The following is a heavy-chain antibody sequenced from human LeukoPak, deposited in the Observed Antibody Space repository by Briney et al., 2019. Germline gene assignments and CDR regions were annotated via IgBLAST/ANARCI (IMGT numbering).Heavy chain of an antibody. V-gene: IGHV4-39*01. CDR1: GGFISNSNYY. Sequence: SETLSLTCTVSGGFISNSNYYWGWIRQPPGKGLEWIGSIYYSGTTYYNPSLKSRVTISVDTSKNQFSLKLSSVTAADTAVYYCARTFWSASYYYYMDVWGKGTTVTVSS. CDR3: ARTFWSASYYYYMDV. J-gene: IGHJ6*03. CDR2: IYYSGTT. D-gene: IGHD3-3*01.